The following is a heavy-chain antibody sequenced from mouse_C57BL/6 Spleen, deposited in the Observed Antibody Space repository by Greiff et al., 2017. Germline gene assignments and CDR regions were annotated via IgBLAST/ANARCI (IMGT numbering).Heavy chain of an antibody. V-gene: IGHV3-6*01. CDR2: ISYDGSN. CDR1: GYSITSGYY. Sequence: VQLQQSGPGLVKPSQSLSLTCSVTGYSITSGYYWNWIRQFPGNKLEWMGYISYDGSNNYNPSLKNRISITRDTSKNQFFLKLNSVTTEDTATYYCARGGDYYGSSYFDYWGQGTTLTVSS. D-gene: IGHD1-1*01. J-gene: IGHJ2*01. CDR3: ARGGDYYGSSYFDY.